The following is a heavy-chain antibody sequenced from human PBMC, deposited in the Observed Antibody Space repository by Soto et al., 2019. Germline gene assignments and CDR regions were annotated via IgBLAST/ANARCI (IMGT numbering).Heavy chain of an antibody. Sequence: SETLSLTCTVSGGSISSSSYYWGWIRQPPGKGLEWIGSIYYSGSTYYNPSLKSRVTISVDTSKNQFSLKLNSVTAADTAVYYCARGGYYSYMDVWGKGTTVTVSS. D-gene: IGHD1-26*01. CDR2: IYYSGST. CDR1: GGSISSSSYY. J-gene: IGHJ6*03. V-gene: IGHV4-39*01. CDR3: ARGGYYSYMDV.